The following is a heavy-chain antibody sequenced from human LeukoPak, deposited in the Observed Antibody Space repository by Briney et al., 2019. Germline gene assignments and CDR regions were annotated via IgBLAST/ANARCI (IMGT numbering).Heavy chain of an antibody. D-gene: IGHD2-15*01. V-gene: IGHV4-31*03. CDR2: IYYSGGT. J-gene: IGHJ6*02. CDR1: GDSINNGAYF. CDR3: ARDRYCRDSDCSTPSYGMDV. Sequence: PSQTLSLTCTVSGDSINNGAYFWSWIRQHPGEGLEWIGYIYYSGGTYYNPSLKSRVTISVDRSANQFSLKLGSVTAADTAVYYCARDRYCRDSDCSTPSYGMDVWGQGTTVSVSS.